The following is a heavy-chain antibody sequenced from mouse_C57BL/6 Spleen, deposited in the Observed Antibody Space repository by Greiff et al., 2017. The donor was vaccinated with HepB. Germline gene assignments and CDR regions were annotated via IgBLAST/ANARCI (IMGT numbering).Heavy chain of an antibody. J-gene: IGHJ3*01. CDR1: GFTFSSYA. V-gene: IGHV5-4*01. CDR2: ISDGGSYT. Sequence: EVQLVESGGGLVKPGGSLKLSCAASGFTFSSYAMSWVRQTPEKRLEWVATISDGGSYTYYPDNVKGRFTISRDNAKNNLYLQMGHLKSEDTAMYYCAREGFGFAYWGQGTLVTVSA. CDR3: AREGFGFAY.